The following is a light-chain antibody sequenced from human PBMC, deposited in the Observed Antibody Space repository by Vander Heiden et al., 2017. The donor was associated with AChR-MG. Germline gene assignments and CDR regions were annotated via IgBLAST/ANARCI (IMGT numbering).Light chain of an antibody. CDR1: QSISTY. Sequence: DIKLTPSPSSLSASVGDRVSITCRASQSISTYLNWYQQKPGKAAKVLIYGASSLQSGVPSRFSSSGDGTDFTLTISSRQPDDFAVYYCQQNDNTLPYTFGQRTKLEIK. V-gene: IGKV1-39*01. J-gene: IGKJ2*01. CDR3: QQNDNTLPYT. CDR2: GAS.